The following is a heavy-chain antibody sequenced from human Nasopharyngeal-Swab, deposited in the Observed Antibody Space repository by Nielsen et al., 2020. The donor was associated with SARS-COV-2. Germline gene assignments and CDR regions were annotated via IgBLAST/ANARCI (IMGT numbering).Heavy chain of an antibody. CDR1: GFTFDDYG. J-gene: IGHJ4*02. V-gene: IGHV3-20*04. CDR2: INWNGGST. CDR3: AREVPYCSSTSCYVDY. D-gene: IGHD2-2*01. Sequence: GGSLRLSCAASGFTFDDYGMSWVRQAPGKGLEWVSGINWNGGSTGYADSVKGRFTISRDNAKNTLYLQMNSLRAEDTAVYYCAREVPYCSSTSCYVDYWGQGTLVTVSS.